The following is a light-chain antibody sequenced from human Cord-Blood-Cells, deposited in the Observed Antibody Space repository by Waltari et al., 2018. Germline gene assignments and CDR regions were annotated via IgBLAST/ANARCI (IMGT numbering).Light chain of an antibody. CDR2: DAS. Sequence: IVLTQSPATLSLSPGDGATLTCSASQSVSSYLAWYQQKPGQAPRLLIYDASNRATGIPARFSGSGSGTDFTLTISSLEPEDFAVYYCQQRSNWPLTFGGGTKVEIK. J-gene: IGKJ4*01. CDR1: QSVSSY. V-gene: IGKV3-11*01. CDR3: QQRSNWPLT.